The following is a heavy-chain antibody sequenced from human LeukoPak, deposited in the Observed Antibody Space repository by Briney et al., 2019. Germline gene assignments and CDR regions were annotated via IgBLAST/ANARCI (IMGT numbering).Heavy chain of an antibody. CDR3: ARRGTGTTRYFQH. Sequence: GASVKVSCKASGYTFTGYYMHWVRQAPGQGLEWMGWINPNSGGTNYAQKFQGRVTMTRDTSISTAYTELSRLRSDDTAVYYCARRGTGTTRYFQHWGQGTLVTVSS. V-gene: IGHV1-2*02. CDR1: GYTFTGYY. CDR2: INPNSGGT. J-gene: IGHJ1*01. D-gene: IGHD1-7*01.